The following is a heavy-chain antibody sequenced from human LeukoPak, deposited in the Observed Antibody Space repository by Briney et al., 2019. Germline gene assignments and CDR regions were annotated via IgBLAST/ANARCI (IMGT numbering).Heavy chain of an antibody. J-gene: IGHJ4*02. D-gene: IGHD4-17*01. CDR3: AKERDYGDYVDY. V-gene: IGHV3-30*02. Sequence: PGGSLRLSCAASGFTFGSYGMHWVRQAPGKGLEWVAFIRYDGSNKYYADSVKGRFTISRDNSKNTLYLQMNSLRAEDTAVYYCAKERDYGDYVDYWGQGTLVTVSS. CDR1: GFTFGSYG. CDR2: IRYDGSNK.